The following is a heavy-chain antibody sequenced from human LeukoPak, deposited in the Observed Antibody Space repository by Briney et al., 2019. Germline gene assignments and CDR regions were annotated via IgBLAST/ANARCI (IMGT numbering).Heavy chain of an antibody. CDR2: INYDGST. Sequence: KPSETLSLTCTDHGGSFRAYYWRWIRPRPGKGLEWIGEINYDGSTSYNPSLKSRVTISVDTSKKQAFLKLRSVTAADTAMYYCARGLNIEYFFDYWGQGSLVTVSS. J-gene: IGHJ4*02. D-gene: IGHD5-12*01. V-gene: IGHV4-34*01. CDR3: ARGLNIEYFFDY. CDR1: GGSFRAYY.